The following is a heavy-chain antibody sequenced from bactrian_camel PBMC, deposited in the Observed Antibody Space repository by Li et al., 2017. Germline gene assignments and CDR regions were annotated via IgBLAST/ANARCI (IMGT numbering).Heavy chain of an antibody. CDR1: PTAFRNFC. CDR3: APGPRSCGPDWFRATGFGN. J-gene: IGHJ4*01. D-gene: IGHD4*01. V-gene: IGHV3S1*01. CDR2: ISAGGERT. Sequence: VQLVESGGSSVQAGGSLTLSCPASPTAFRNFCMGWFRQAPGKEREGVAVISAGGERTLYSDSVKGRFTISQDTAKNSLFLQMISLKSEDSGMYYCAPGPRSCGPDWFRATGFGNWGQGTQVTV.